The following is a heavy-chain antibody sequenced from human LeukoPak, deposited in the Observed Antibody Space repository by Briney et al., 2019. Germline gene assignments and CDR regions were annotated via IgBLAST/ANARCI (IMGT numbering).Heavy chain of an antibody. J-gene: IGHJ4*02. CDR1: GYTFTSYD. CDR2: MNPNSGNT. D-gene: IGHD6-19*01. Sequence: GASVKVSCKASGYTFTSYDINWVRQATGQGLEWMGWMNPNSGNTGYAQQFQGRVTMPRNTSISTAYMELSNLTSEDTAVYYCARVPPGIAVAADEDYWGQGTLVTVSS. CDR3: ARVPPGIAVAADEDY. V-gene: IGHV1-8*01.